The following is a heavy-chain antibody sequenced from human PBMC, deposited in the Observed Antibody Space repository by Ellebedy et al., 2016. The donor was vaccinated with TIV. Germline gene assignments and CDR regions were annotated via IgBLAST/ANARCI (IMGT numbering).Heavy chain of an antibody. CDR2: VSYDGRNE. J-gene: IGHJ4*02. V-gene: IGHV3-30*18. D-gene: IGHD3-22*01. CDR1: GFTFNLYG. Sequence: GESLKISCAASGFTFNLYGMHWVRQAPGKGLEWVAVVSYDGRNEYYADSVKGRFTISRDNAKNTLNLQMNSLIAEDTAVYFCAKDSGGYLLDQWGQGTLVTVSS. CDR3: AKDSGGYLLDQ.